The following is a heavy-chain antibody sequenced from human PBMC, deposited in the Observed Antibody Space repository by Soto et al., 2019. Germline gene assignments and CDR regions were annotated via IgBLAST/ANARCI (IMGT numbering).Heavy chain of an antibody. J-gene: IGHJ4*02. Sequence: LQSGGGVVQPGESLRLSCAASGFSLRDHALSWVRQAPGGGLEWVSGISGSEDRTNYADFVRGRFIISKDRAKNTLYLDMSGLRVDDTAVYFCGRTYTGGWGQGPLVTVSS. D-gene: IGHD3-10*01. V-gene: IGHV3-23*01. CDR1: GFSLRDHA. CDR2: ISGSEDRT. CDR3: GRTYTGG.